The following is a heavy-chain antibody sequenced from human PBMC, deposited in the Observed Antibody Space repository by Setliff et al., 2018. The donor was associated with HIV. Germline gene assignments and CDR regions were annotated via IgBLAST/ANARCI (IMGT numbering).Heavy chain of an antibody. J-gene: IGHJ6*03. CDR3: ARGAWYTSGWYSSRYLDV. Sequence: GASVNVSCKASGYTFTSSDINWVRQATGQGLEWMGWMNPNSGNTGYAQKFQGRVTMTRDTSIRTAYMELSSLRSEDTAVYYCARGAWYTSGWYSSRYLDVWGKGTTVTVSS. CDR1: GYTFTSSD. CDR2: MNPNSGNT. D-gene: IGHD6-19*01. V-gene: IGHV1-8*02.